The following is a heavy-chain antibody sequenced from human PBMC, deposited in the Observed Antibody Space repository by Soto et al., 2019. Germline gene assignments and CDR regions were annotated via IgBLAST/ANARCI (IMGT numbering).Heavy chain of an antibody. CDR1: GFTFSSYS. Sequence: EVQLVESGGGLVKPGGSLRLSCAASGFTFSSYSMNWVRQAPGKGLEWVSSISSSSSYIYYADSVKGRFTISRDNAKNSRYLQMNSLRAEDTAVYYCARLTCYDSSGYYCYWGQGTLVTVSS. D-gene: IGHD3-22*01. V-gene: IGHV3-21*01. J-gene: IGHJ4*02. CDR2: ISSSSSYI. CDR3: ARLTCYDSSGYYCY.